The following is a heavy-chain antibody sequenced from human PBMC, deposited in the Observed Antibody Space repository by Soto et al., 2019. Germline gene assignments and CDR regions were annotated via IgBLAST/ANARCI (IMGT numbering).Heavy chain of an antibody. J-gene: IGHJ5*02. CDR3: AKGRGFYSDNXFDP. V-gene: IGHV4-4*07. CDR1: LDSISNSY. Sequence: SETLSLTCSVSLDSISNSYWTWIRQPAGKGLERIGHIYSSGNANYNPSLKSRVTMSLDTSKNQFSLSLKSVTAADTAIYYCAKGRGFYSDNXFDPWGQGTQVTVSS. CDR2: IYSSGNA. D-gene: IGHD3-22*01.